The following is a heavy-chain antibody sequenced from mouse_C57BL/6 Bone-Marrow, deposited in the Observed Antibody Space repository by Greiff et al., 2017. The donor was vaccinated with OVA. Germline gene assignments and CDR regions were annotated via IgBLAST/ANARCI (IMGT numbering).Heavy chain of an antibody. CDR2: IWRGGST. CDR3: AKNPGGDAMDY. CDR1: GFSFTSYG. J-gene: IGHJ4*01. V-gene: IGHV2-5*01. Sequence: QVQLQQSGPGLVQPSQSLSITCTVSGFSFTSYGVHWVRQSPGKGLEWLGVIWRGGSTDYNAAFMSRLSITKDNSKSQVFCKMNSLLAHDTAIYYCAKNPGGDAMDYWGQGTAVTVSS.